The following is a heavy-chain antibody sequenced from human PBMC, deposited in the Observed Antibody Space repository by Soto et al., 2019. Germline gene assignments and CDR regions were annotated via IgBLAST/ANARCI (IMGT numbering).Heavy chain of an antibody. V-gene: IGHV3-48*01. Sequence: VGSLRLSCAASGFTFSSYSMNWVRQAPGKGLEWVSYISSSSSTIYYADSVKGRFTISRDNAKNSLYLQMNSLRAEDTAVYYCARFDSGYDYIYWGQGTLVTVSS. D-gene: IGHD5-12*01. CDR2: ISSSSSTI. J-gene: IGHJ4*02. CDR3: ARFDSGYDYIY. CDR1: GFTFSSYS.